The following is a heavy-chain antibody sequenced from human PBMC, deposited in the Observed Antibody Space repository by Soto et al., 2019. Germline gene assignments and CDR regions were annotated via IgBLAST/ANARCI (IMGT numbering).Heavy chain of an antibody. CDR3: ARSGRARFRLAYGMDV. Sequence: QVQLVQSGAEVKKPGSSLKVSCKASGGTFSSYAISWVRQAPGQGLEWMGGIIPIFGTANYAQKFQGRVTITADESTSTAYMELSSLRSEDTAVYYCARSGRARFRLAYGMDVWGQGTTVTVSS. J-gene: IGHJ6*02. D-gene: IGHD1-26*01. CDR1: GGTFSSYA. CDR2: IIPIFGTA. V-gene: IGHV1-69*01.